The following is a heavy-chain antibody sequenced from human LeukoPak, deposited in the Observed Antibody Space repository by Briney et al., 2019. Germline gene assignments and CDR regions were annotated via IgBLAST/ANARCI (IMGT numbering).Heavy chain of an antibody. Sequence: PSETLSLTCTVPGGSISSCASDWGWIRQHPKRGLEWVGYINHSGSTYYNPSLGSRVTMSVDTSKNQFSLKLSSVTAADSAVYYCARAARQGFTMIVVPFFYFDLWGRGTLVTVSS. CDR3: ARAARQGFTMIVVPFFYFDL. CDR1: GGSISSCASD. CDR2: INHSGST. J-gene: IGHJ2*01. D-gene: IGHD3-22*01. V-gene: IGHV4-31*03.